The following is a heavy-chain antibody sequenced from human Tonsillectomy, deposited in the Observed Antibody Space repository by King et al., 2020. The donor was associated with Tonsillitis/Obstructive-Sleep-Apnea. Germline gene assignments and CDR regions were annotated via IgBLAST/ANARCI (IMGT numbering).Heavy chain of an antibody. CDR3: ARESMSHYYDSSASHTFDY. J-gene: IGHJ4*02. Sequence: QLVQSGAEVKKPGASVKVSCKASGYTFSNYGISWVRQAPGQGLEWMGGISPYNGDTNYTQKLQDRVTMTTGTSTSTAYMELRSLRSEDTAVYYCARESMSHYYDSSASHTFDYWGQGSLVTVSS. CDR2: ISPYNGDT. D-gene: IGHD3-22*01. CDR1: GYTFSNYG. V-gene: IGHV1-18*01.